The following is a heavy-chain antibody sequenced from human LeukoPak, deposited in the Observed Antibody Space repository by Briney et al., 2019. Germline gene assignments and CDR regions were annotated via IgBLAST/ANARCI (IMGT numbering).Heavy chain of an antibody. J-gene: IGHJ4*02. CDR3: ARVHSSSWIDY. CDR1: GFTFSGYA. D-gene: IGHD6-13*01. V-gene: IGHV3-64*01. CDR2: ISSNGDST. Sequence: PGGPLRLSCAASGFTFSGYAMHWVRQAPGKGLEYVSAISSNGDSTSHANSVKGRFTISRDNSKNTLYLQMGSLRPEDMAVYYCARVHSSSWIDYWGQGTLVTLSS.